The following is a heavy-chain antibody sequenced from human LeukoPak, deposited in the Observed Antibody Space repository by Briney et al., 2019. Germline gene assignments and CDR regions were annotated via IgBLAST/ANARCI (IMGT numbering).Heavy chain of an antibody. Sequence: TGGSLRLSCAASGFTFSSYAMSWVRQAPGKGLEWVSAISSSSSYIYYADSVKGRFTISRDNAKNSLYLQMNSLRAEDTAVYYCARDLGPGIVATIFDWFDPWGQGTLVTVSS. CDR2: ISSSSSYI. V-gene: IGHV3-21*01. J-gene: IGHJ5*02. CDR3: ARDLGPGIVATIFDWFDP. CDR1: GFTFSSYA. D-gene: IGHD5-12*01.